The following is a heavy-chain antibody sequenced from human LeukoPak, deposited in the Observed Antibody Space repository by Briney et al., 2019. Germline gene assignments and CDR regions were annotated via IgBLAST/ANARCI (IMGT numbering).Heavy chain of an antibody. CDR1: GGSISRYY. Sequence: PSETLSLTCTVSGGSISRYYRSWIRQPPGKGLEWIGYIYYSGSTNYNPSLKSRVTISVDTSKNQFSLKLSSVTAADTAVYYCACSPLGSWGQGTLVTVSS. D-gene: IGHD3-10*01. CDR3: ACSPLGS. CDR2: IYYSGST. J-gene: IGHJ1*01. V-gene: IGHV4-59*08.